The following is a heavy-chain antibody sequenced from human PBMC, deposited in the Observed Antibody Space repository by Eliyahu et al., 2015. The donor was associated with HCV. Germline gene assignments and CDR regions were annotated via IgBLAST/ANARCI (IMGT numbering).Heavy chain of an antibody. D-gene: IGHD4-17*01. CDR2: IYSGGST. J-gene: IGHJ4*02. CDR3: ARGGARADDYGVLDS. CDR1: GGFITSTPYY. Sequence: QVQLQESGPGLVRPSQTLSLICTVSGGFITSTPYYFNWVRQPAGKGLEWVGRIYSGGSTAYHPSLKGRLTISLDASRNQFSLRLDSVTAADTAVYYCARGGARADDYGVLDSWGQGILVTVSS. V-gene: IGHV4-61*02.